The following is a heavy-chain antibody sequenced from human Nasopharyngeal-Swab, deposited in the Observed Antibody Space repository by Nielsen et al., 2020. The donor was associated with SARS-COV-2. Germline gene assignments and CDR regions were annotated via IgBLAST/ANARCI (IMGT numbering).Heavy chain of an antibody. V-gene: IGHV2-70*01. CDR2: INWDDHK. Sequence: SGPTLVKPTQTLTLTCTFSGFPLSASGMCVTWIRQTPGKALEWLALINWDDHKYYSTSLRTRLNISKDTSKNQVVLTMTNMDPVDTRTYSCSRMYRTVSSSSFLDVWGQGTTVTVSS. CDR1: GFPLSASGMC. J-gene: IGHJ6*02. D-gene: IGHD3-16*02. CDR3: SRMYRTVSSSSFLDV.